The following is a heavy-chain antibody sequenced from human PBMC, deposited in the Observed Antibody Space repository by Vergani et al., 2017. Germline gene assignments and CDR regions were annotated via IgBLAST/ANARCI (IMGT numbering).Heavy chain of an antibody. CDR2: ISAYNGNT. Sequence: QVQLVQSGAEVKKPGASVKVSCKASGYTFTSYGISWVRQAPGHGLEWMGWISAYNGNTNSAQKLQGRVTMTTDTSKSTAYMELRSLRSDDTAVYYCARDRVTGSGYDRGVEYYYYGMDVWGQGTTVTVSS. D-gene: IGHD5-12*01. CDR1: GYTFTSYG. V-gene: IGHV1-18*01. J-gene: IGHJ6*02. CDR3: ARDRVTGSGYDRGVEYYYYGMDV.